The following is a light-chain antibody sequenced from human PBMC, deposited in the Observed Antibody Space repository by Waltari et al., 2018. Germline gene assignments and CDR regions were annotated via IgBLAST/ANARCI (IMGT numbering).Light chain of an antibody. CDR1: QTVNSNY. J-gene: IGKJ1*01. V-gene: IGKV3-20*01. CDR2: GAS. Sequence: ESVLTQSPDTLSLSPGERATLSSRASQTVNSNYLAWYQQKSGQAPRLLIYGASKRATGIPDRFSGSGSETAFTLTISRLEPEDFAVYYCQLYGTSFLWTFGQGTRVEI. CDR3: QLYGTSFLWT.